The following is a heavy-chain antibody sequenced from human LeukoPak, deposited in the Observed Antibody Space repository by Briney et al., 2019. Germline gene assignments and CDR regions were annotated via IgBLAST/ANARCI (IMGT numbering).Heavy chain of an antibody. D-gene: IGHD1-1*01. J-gene: IGHJ4*02. CDR3: AKGQETESRLDS. CDR1: GFTFSSFG. V-gene: IGHV3-30*18. Sequence: PGGSLRLSCAASGFTFSSFGIHWVRQAPGKGLEWVAVISYDGSNKYYADSVKGRFTISRDNSKNTLYLQMNSLRAEDTAVYYCAKGQETESRLDSWGQGTLVTVSS. CDR2: ISYDGSNK.